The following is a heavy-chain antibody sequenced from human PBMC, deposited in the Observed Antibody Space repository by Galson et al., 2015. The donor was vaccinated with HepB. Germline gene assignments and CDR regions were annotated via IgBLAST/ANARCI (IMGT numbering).Heavy chain of an antibody. CDR1: GFTFSSLG. D-gene: IGHD1-1*01. Sequence: SLRLSCAASGFTFSSLGMTWVRQAPGKGLECVSAIGVNAGDTDHADSVKGRFTISRDNSKNMLYLQMNNLRAEDTAVYYCAKGTTNIDYWGQGTLVTVSS. CDR2: IGVNAGDT. J-gene: IGHJ4*02. CDR3: AKGTTNIDY. V-gene: IGHV3-23*01.